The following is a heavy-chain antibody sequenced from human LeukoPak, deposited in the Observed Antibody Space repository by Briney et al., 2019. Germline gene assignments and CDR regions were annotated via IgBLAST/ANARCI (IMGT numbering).Heavy chain of an antibody. CDR3: AGHLYDSSGYRDY. D-gene: IGHD3-22*01. Sequence: PSQTLSLTCAVSGGSISSGGYSWSWIRQPPGKGLEWIGYIYHSGSTYYNPSLKSRVTISVDRSKNQFSLKLSSVTAADTAVYYCAGHLYDSSGYRDYWGQGTLVTVSS. J-gene: IGHJ4*02. CDR2: IYHSGST. CDR1: GGSISSGGYS. V-gene: IGHV4-30-2*01.